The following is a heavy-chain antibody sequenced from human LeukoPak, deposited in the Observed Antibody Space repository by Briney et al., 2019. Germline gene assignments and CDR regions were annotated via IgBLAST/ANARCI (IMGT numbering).Heavy chain of an antibody. V-gene: IGHV4-59*08. CDR2: IYYSGST. CDR3: ARTLGSSGYYPDY. J-gene: IGHJ4*02. Sequence: SETLSLTCTVSGGSISSYYWSWIRQPPGKGLEWIGYIYYSGSTNYNPSLKSRVTISVDTSKNQFSLKLSSVTAADTAVYYCARTLGSSGYYPDYWGQGTLVTVSS. D-gene: IGHD3-22*01. CDR1: GGSISSYY.